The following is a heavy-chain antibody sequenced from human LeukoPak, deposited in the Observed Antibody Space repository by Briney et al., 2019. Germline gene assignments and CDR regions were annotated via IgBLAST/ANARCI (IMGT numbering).Heavy chain of an antibody. CDR2: ISAYNGNT. D-gene: IGHD4-17*01. Sequence: GASVKVSCKASGYTFTSYGISWVRQAPGQGLEWMGWISAYNGNTNYAQKLQGRVTMTTDTSTSTAYMELRSLRSDDTAVYYCARDHEAYGDYVEDAFDIWGQGTMVTVSP. J-gene: IGHJ3*02. CDR3: ARDHEAYGDYVEDAFDI. V-gene: IGHV1-18*01. CDR1: GYTFTSYG.